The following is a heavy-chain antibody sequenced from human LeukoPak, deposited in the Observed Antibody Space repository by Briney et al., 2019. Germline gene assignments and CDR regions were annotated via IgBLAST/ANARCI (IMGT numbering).Heavy chain of an antibody. J-gene: IGHJ4*02. CDR2: IWYDGSNK. V-gene: IGHV3-33*01. D-gene: IGHD4-23*01. Sequence: GRSLRLSCAASGFTFSGYGMHWVRQAPGKGLEWVAVIWYDGSNKYYADSVKGRFTISRDNSKNTLYLQMNSLRAEDTAVYYCASGIYGGNGHYFDYWGQGTLVTVSS. CDR1: GFTFSGYG. CDR3: ASGIYGGNGHYFDY.